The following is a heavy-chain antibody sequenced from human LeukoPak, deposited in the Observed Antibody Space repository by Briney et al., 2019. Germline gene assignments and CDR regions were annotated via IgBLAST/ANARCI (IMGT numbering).Heavy chain of an antibody. Sequence: GGSLRLSCAASGFTFSSYAMHWVRQAPGKGLEWVAVISYDGSNKYYADSVKGRFTISRDNSKNTLYLQMNSLRAEDTAVYYCARDVRWLQSFDYWGQGPRSPSPQ. CDR3: ARDVRWLQSFDY. D-gene: IGHD5-24*01. CDR1: GFTFSSYA. J-gene: IGHJ4*02. V-gene: IGHV3-30-3*01. CDR2: ISYDGSNK.